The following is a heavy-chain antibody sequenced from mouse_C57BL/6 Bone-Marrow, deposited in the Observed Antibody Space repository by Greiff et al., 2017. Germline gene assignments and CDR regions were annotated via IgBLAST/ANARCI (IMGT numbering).Heavy chain of an antibody. V-gene: IGHV1-55*01. J-gene: IGHJ4*01. CDR1: GYTFTSYW. D-gene: IGHD1-1*01. Sequence: QVQLQQPGAELVKPGASVKMSCKASGYTFTSYWITWVKQRPGQGLEWIGDIYPGSGSTNYNEKFKSKATLTVDTSSSTAYMQLSSLTSEDSAFYYGALYYYGSRDYAKDYWGQGTAVTVSS. CDR3: ALYYYGSRDYAKDY. CDR2: IYPGSGST.